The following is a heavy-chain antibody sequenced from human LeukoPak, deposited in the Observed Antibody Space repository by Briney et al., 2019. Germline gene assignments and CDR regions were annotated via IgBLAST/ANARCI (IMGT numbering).Heavy chain of an antibody. Sequence: GGSLRLSCAISGLTFHDYAMAWVRQAPGKGLEWVSTIVGDSSKTYYADSVKGRFTISRDNSKNTLYLQMNSLRAEDTAVYYCAKIKVVVPAAIWDYWGQGTLVTVSS. CDR2: IVGDSSKT. J-gene: IGHJ4*02. CDR1: GLTFHDYA. CDR3: AKIKVVVPAAIWDY. V-gene: IGHV3-23*01. D-gene: IGHD2-2*01.